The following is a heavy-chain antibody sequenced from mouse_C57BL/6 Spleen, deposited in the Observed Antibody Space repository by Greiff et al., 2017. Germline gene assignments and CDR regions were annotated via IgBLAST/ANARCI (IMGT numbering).Heavy chain of an antibody. D-gene: IGHD1-1*01. Sequence: QVQLQQPGAELAKPGASVKLSCKASGYTFTSYWMHWVKQRPGQGLEWIGMIHPNSGRTNYNEKFKGKATLTVDNSSSTAYMQLSSLTSEDSAVYYCAGLWYYGSSPFAYWGQGTLVTVSA. CDR1: GYTFTSYW. CDR2: IHPNSGRT. V-gene: IGHV1-64*01. CDR3: AGLWYYGSSPFAY. J-gene: IGHJ3*01.